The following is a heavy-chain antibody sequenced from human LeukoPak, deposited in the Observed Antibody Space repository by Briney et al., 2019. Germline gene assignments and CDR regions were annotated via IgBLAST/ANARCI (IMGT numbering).Heavy chain of an antibody. CDR1: GGSISSYY. V-gene: IGHV4-59*08. CDR3: ASNEVPAAIGTAPFDP. D-gene: IGHD2-2*01. CDR2: IYYSGST. J-gene: IGHJ5*02. Sequence: SETLSLTCTVSGGSISSYYWSWIRQPPGKGLEWIGYIYYSGSTNYNPSLKSRVTISVDTSKNQFSLKLSSVTAADTAVYYCASNEVPAAIGTAPFDPWGQGTLVTVSS.